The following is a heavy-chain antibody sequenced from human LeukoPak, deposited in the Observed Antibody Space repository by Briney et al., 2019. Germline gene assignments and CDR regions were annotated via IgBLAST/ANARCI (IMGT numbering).Heavy chain of an antibody. Sequence: GGSLRLSCAASGFTFSDYYMSWIRQAPGKGLEWVSYISGSGSTIYYADSVKGRFTISRDNAKNSLYLQMNSLRAEDTAVYYCAREGRDGYNFAFDIWGQGTMVTVSS. CDR2: ISGSGSTI. CDR3: AREGRDGYNFAFDI. J-gene: IGHJ3*02. D-gene: IGHD5-24*01. CDR1: GFTFSDYY. V-gene: IGHV3-11*01.